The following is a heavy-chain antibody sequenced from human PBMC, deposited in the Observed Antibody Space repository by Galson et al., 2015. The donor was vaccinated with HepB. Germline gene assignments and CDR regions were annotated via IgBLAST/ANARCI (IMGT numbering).Heavy chain of an antibody. D-gene: IGHD2-21*02. V-gene: IGHV5-51*01. Sequence: QSGAEVKKPGESLKISCKGSGYSFTSYWIGWVRQMPGKGLEWMGIIYPGDSDTRYGPSFQGQVTILADKSISTAYLQWSSLKASDTAMYYCARRGYCGGDCYPFDYWGQGTLVTVSS. CDR2: IYPGDSDT. CDR3: ARRGYCGGDCYPFDY. CDR1: GYSFTSYW. J-gene: IGHJ4*02.